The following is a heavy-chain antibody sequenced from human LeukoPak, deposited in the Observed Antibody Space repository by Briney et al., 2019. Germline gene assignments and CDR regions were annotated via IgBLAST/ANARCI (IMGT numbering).Heavy chain of an antibody. CDR3: ARAYRSSIAARLSFGY. J-gene: IGHJ4*02. V-gene: IGHV1-8*03. D-gene: IGHD6-6*01. CDR1: GYTFTSYD. Sequence: ASVKVSCKASGYTFTSYDINWVRQATGQGLEWMGWMNPNSGNTGYAQKFQGRVTITRNTSISTAYMELSSLGSEDTAVYYCARAYRSSIAARLSFGYWGQGTLVTVSS. CDR2: MNPNSGNT.